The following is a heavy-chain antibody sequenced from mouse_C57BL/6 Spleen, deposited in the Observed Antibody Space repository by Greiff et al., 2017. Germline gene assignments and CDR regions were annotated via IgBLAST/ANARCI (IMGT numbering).Heavy chain of an antibody. V-gene: IGHV1-64*01. J-gene: IGHJ2*01. D-gene: IGHD1-1*01. Sequence: QVQLQQPGAELVKPGASVKLSCKASGYTFTSYWMHWVKQRPGQGLEWIGMIHPNSGSTNYNEKFKSKATLTVDKSSSTAYMQLSSLTSEDSAVYYCARWGYGSSMYYFDYWGQGTTLTVSS. CDR2: IHPNSGST. CDR1: GYTFTSYW. CDR3: ARWGYGSSMYYFDY.